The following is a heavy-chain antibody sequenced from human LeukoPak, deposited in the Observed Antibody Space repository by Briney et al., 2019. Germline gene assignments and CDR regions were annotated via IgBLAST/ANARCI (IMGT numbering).Heavy chain of an antibody. J-gene: IGHJ6*02. CDR2: INPNSGGT. D-gene: IGHD4-23*01. CDR3: ASTVVTPYYYYYGMDV. CDR1: GYTFTFYY. Sequence: ASVTVSCTSSGYTFTFYYTHWVRQAPGQGLEWMGWINPNSGGTNYAQKFQGRVTMTRDTSISTAYMELSRLRSDDTDVYYCASTVVTPYYYYYGMDVWGQGTTVTVSS. V-gene: IGHV1-2*02.